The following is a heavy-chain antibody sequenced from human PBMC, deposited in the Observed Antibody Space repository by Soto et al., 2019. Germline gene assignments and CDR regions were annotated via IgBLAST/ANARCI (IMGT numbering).Heavy chain of an antibody. CDR2: ISANNGKT. CDR1: GGTFSSYT. CDR3: ARAVAGIWFDP. V-gene: IGHV1-18*01. Sequence: ASVKVSCKASGGTFSSYTITWVRQAPGQGLEWMGWISANNGKTNYAQKLQGRVTITTDTSTSTAYMELRSLRSDDTAVYYCARAVAGIWFDPWGQGTLVTVSS. J-gene: IGHJ5*02. D-gene: IGHD6-19*01.